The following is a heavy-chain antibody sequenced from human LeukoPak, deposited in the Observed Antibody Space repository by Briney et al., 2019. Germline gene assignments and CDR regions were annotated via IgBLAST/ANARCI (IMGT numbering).Heavy chain of an antibody. CDR3: ARQPGGTAAFDI. Sequence: SETLSLTCTVSGASIDSYYWSWIRQPSGKRLEWIGYTHNNGDSNYNPSLKSRLTISVDTSKNEVSLVLTSVTAADTALYYCARQPGGTAAFDIWAQGTMVTVSA. J-gene: IGHJ3*02. CDR1: GASIDSYY. V-gene: IGHV4-59*08. D-gene: IGHD6-13*01. CDR2: THNNGDS.